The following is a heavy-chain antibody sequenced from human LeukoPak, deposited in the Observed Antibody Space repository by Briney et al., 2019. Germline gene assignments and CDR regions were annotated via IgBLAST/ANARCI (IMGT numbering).Heavy chain of an antibody. Sequence: ASVKVSCKASGHTFTGYYMHWVRQAPGQGLEWMGWINPNSGGTNYAQKFQGRVTMTRDTSISTAYMELSRLRSDDTAVYYCARNPSTTGTKDYWGQGTLVTVPS. J-gene: IGHJ4*02. CDR3: ARNPSTTGTKDY. CDR1: GHTFTGYY. V-gene: IGHV1-2*02. CDR2: INPNSGGT. D-gene: IGHD1-1*01.